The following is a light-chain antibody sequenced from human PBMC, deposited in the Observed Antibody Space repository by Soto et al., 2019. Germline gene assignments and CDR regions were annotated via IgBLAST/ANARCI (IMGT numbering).Light chain of an antibody. V-gene: IGKV3-11*01. CDR1: QSVSSY. CDR2: GAS. CDR3: QQRTDWHMT. J-gene: IGKJ5*01. Sequence: EIVLTQSPATLSLSPGERATLSCRASQSVSSYLAWYQQRPGQAPRLLIYGASNRATGIPARFSGSGSETDFTLTISSLEAEDFAVYSCQQRTDWHMTFGQGPRLEFK.